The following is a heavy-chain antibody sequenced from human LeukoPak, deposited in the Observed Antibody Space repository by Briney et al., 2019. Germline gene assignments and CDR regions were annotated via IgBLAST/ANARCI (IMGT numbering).Heavy chain of an antibody. Sequence: AVSVSVSCKASGYTFTSYGISWVRQAPGQGLEWMGWISAYNGNTNYAQKLQVRVTMTTDTSTSTAYMELRSLGSDDTAVYYCARHYVWGSYRHPDYWAGGTLVTVSS. CDR2: ISAYNGNT. V-gene: IGHV1-18*01. J-gene: IGHJ4*02. CDR3: ARHYVWGSYRHPDY. CDR1: GYTFTSYG. D-gene: IGHD3-16*02.